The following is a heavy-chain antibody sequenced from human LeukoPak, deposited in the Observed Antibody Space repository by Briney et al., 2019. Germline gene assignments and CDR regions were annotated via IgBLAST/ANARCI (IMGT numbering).Heavy chain of an antibody. J-gene: IGHJ6*03. CDR3: ARVEQQLSMDV. Sequence: PSETLSLTCAVYGGSFSGYYWSWIRQPPGKGLEWIGEINHSGSTNYNPSLKSRVTISVDTSKNQFSLKLSSVTAADTAVYYCARVEQQLSMDVWGKGTTVTVSS. D-gene: IGHD6-13*01. V-gene: IGHV4-34*09. CDR2: INHSGST. CDR1: GGSFSGYY.